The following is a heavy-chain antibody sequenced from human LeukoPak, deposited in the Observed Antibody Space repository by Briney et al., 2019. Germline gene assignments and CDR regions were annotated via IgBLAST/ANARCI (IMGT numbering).Heavy chain of an antibody. CDR2: IRYDGSNK. J-gene: IGHJ4*02. CDR1: GFTFSSYG. CDR3: AKDAPSIAGKYDY. V-gene: IGHV3-30*02. Sequence: GGSLRLSCAASGFTFSSYGMHWVRQAPGKGLEWVAFIRYDGSNKYYADSVKGRFTISRDNSKNTLYLQMNSLRAEDTAVYYCAKDAPSIAGKYDYWGQGTLVTVSS. D-gene: IGHD6-6*01.